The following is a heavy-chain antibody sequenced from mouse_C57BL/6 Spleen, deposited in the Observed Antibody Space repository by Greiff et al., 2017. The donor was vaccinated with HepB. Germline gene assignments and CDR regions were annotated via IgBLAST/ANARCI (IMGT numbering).Heavy chain of an antibody. D-gene: IGHD2-4*01. V-gene: IGHV1-80*01. J-gene: IGHJ4*01. CDR3: ARSLYYDYDGPIYYAMDY. CDR2: IYPGDGDT. CDR1: GYAFSSYW. Sequence: VQLQQSGAELVKPGASVKISCKASGYAFSSYWMNWVKQRPGKGLEWIGQIYPGDGDTNYNGKFKGKATLTADKSSSTAYMQLSSLTSEDSAVYFCARSLYYDYDGPIYYAMDYWGQGTSVTVSS.